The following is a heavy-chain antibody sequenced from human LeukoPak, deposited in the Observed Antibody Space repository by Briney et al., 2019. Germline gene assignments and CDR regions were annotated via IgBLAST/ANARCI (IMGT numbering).Heavy chain of an antibody. J-gene: IGHJ4*02. CDR2: VIRDGSFT. Sequence: GGSLRLSCAASGFIFRSYWMHWVRQAPGKGLEWVSRVIRDGSFTNYADSVKGRFTISRDNAKNTLYLQMSSLRAEDTAVYFCVRDGDDFNFDYWGQGSLVTVSS. V-gene: IGHV3-74*01. D-gene: IGHD5-24*01. CDR1: GFIFRSYW. CDR3: VRDGDDFNFDY.